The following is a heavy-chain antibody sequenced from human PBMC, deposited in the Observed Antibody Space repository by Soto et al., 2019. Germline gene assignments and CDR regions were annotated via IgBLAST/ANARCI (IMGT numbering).Heavy chain of an antibody. CDR1: GFTFSSYA. V-gene: IGHV3-30*14. CDR2: ISYDGSNK. Sequence: GGSLRLSCAASGFTFSSYAMHWVRQAPGKGLEWVAVISYDGSNKYYSTSLKTRLTISKDTSKNQVVLTMTNVDPVDTATYYCARIHGPSGNYDLDYWGQGTLVTVSS. CDR3: ARIHGPSGNYDLDY. J-gene: IGHJ4*02. D-gene: IGHD5-12*01.